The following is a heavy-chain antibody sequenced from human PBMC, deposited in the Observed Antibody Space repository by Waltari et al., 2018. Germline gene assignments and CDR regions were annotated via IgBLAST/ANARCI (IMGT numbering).Heavy chain of an antibody. CDR2: IYYSGST. J-gene: IGHJ4*02. CDR1: GGSISSSSYY. Sequence: QLQLQESGPGLVKPSETPSLTCTVSGGSISSSSYYWGWIRQPPGKGLEWIGSIYYSGSTYYNPSLKSRVTISVDTSKNQFSLKLSSVTAADTAVYYCARHGAARPYYYFDYWGQGTLVTVSS. D-gene: IGHD6-6*01. CDR3: ARHGAARPYYYFDY. V-gene: IGHV4-39*01.